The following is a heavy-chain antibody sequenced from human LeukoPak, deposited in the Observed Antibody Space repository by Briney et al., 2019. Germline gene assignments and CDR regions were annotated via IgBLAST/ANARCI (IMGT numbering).Heavy chain of an antibody. CDR1: GGTFSSYA. CDR3: ARVGGKGENSGDY. J-gene: IGHJ4*02. V-gene: IGHV1-69*06. Sequence: SVKVSCKAPGGTFSSYAISWVRQAPGQGLEWMGGIIPIFGTANYAQKFQGRVTITADKSTSTAYMELSSLRSEDTAVYYCARVGGKGENSGDYWGQGTLVTVSS. D-gene: IGHD2/OR15-2a*01. CDR2: IIPIFGTA.